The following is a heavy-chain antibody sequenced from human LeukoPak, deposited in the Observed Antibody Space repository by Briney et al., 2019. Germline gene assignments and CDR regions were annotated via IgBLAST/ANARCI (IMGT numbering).Heavy chain of an antibody. V-gene: IGHV1-2*04. CDR1: GYTFTGYY. CDR2: INPNSGGT. CDR3: VRSPPRHSSSWYIIDY. Sequence: APVTVSCKASGYTFTGYYMHWVRQAPGQGLEWMGWINPNSGGTNYAQKFQGWVTMTRDTSISTAYMELSRLRSDDTAVYYCVRSPPRHSSSWYIIDYWGQGTLVTVSS. J-gene: IGHJ4*02. D-gene: IGHD6-13*01.